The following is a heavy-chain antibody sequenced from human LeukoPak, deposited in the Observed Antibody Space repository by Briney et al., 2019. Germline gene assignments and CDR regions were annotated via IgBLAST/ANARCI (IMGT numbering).Heavy chain of an antibody. CDR1: GFTFSSYS. Sequence: GGSLRLSCAASGFTFSSYSMNWVRQAPGKGLEWVSSISSSSSYIYYADSVKGRFTISRDNAKNSLYLQMNSLRAEDTAVYYCARDSLIAAAGTGAFDIWGQGTMVTVSS. J-gene: IGHJ3*02. D-gene: IGHD6-13*01. CDR3: ARDSLIAAAGTGAFDI. CDR2: ISSSSSYI. V-gene: IGHV3-21*01.